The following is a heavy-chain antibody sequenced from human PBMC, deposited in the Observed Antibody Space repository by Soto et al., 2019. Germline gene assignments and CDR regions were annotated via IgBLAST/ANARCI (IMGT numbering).Heavy chain of an antibody. V-gene: IGHV3-48*02. J-gene: IGHJ4*02. D-gene: IGHD3-3*02. CDR2: ISSSSSTI. Sequence: EVRLVESGGGLVQPGGSLRLSCAAFGFTFSSYSMNWVRQAPGKGLEWVSYISSSSSTIYYADSVKGRFTISRDNAKNSLFLHMSSLRDEDTAVYYCARDSTTASCAYWGQGTLVTVSS. CDR1: GFTFSSYS. CDR3: ARDSTTASCAY.